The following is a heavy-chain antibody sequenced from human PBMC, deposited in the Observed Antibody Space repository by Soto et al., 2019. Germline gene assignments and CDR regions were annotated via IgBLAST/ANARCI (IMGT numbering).Heavy chain of an antibody. J-gene: IGHJ3*02. V-gene: IGHV4-59*01. CDR1: GGSISSYY. D-gene: IGHD1-26*01. CDR3: ARSGSYYAFDI. Sequence: SETLSLTCTVSGGSISSYYWSWIRQPPGKGLEWIGYIYYSGSTNYNPSLKSRVTISVDTSKNQFSLKLSSVTAADTAVYYCARSGSYYAFDIWGQGTMVTVSS. CDR2: IYYSGST.